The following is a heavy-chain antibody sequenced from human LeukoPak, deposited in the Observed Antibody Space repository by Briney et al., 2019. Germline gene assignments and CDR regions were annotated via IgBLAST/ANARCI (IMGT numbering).Heavy chain of an antibody. CDR1: GGSFRGYY. V-gene: IGHV4-34*01. J-gene: IGHJ5*02. CDR3: ARDRPRHNWFDP. Sequence: SETLSLTCAVYGGSFRGYYWSWIRQPPGKGLEWIGEINHSGSTNYNPSLKSRVTISVDTSKNQFSLKLSSVTAADTAVYYCARDRPRHNWFDPWGQGALVTVSS. CDR2: INHSGST.